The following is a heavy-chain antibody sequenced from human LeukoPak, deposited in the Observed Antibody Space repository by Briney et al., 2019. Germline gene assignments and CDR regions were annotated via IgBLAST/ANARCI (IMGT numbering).Heavy chain of an antibody. CDR1: GGSISSGDYH. CDR2: IYYSGST. CDR3: ARDEVKEMATKPLDY. D-gene: IGHD5-24*01. J-gene: IGHJ4*02. V-gene: IGHV4-30-4*01. Sequence: SQTLSLTCTVSGGSISSGDYHWSWIRQPPGKGLEWIGYIYYSGSTYYNPSLKSRVTISVDTSKNQFSLKLSSVTAADTAVYYCARDEVKEMATKPLDYWGQGTLVTVSS.